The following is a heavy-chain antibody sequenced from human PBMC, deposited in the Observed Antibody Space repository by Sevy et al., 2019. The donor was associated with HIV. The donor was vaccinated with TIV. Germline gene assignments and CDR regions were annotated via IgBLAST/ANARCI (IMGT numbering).Heavy chain of an antibody. J-gene: IGHJ4*02. Sequence: GGSLRLSCAASGFTFSDYWMTWVRQAPGKGLEWVANIKQDGSEKYYVDSVKGRFTISIDNAKNSLYLQMNNLRAEDTAVYYCARMDYGDYVLHFDYWGQGTLVTVSS. D-gene: IGHD4-17*01. CDR1: GFTFSDYW. V-gene: IGHV3-7*01. CDR2: IKQDGSEK. CDR3: ARMDYGDYVLHFDY.